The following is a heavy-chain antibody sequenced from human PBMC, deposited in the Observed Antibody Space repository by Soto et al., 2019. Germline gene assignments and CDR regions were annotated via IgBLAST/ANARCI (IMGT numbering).Heavy chain of an antibody. Sequence: ASVKVSCKASGYTFTSYGISWVRQAPGQGLEWMGWISAYNGNTNYAQKLQGRVTMTTDTSTSTACMELRSLRSDDTAVYYCARGDYYDSSGYYNGRWYLDYWGQGTLVTVSS. CDR2: ISAYNGNT. J-gene: IGHJ4*02. CDR3: ARGDYYDSSGYYNGRWYLDY. V-gene: IGHV1-18*01. CDR1: GYTFTSYG. D-gene: IGHD3-22*01.